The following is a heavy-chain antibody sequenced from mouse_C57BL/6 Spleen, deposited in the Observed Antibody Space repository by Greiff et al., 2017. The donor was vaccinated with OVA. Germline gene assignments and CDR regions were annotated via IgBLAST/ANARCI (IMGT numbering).Heavy chain of an antibody. CDR2: ISYDGSN. J-gene: IGHJ4*01. CDR3: ARVYYYGSSYDAMDY. D-gene: IGHD1-1*01. Sequence: EVQVVESGPGLVKPSQSLSLTCSVTGYSITSGYYWNWIRQFPGNKLEWMGYISYDGSNNYNPSLKNRISITRDTSKNQFFLKLNSVTTEDTATYYCARVYYYGSSYDAMDYWGQGTSVTVSS. CDR1: GYSITSGYY. V-gene: IGHV3-6*01.